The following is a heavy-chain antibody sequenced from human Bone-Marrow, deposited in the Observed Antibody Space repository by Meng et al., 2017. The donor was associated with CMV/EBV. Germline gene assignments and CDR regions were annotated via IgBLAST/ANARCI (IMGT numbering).Heavy chain of an antibody. J-gene: IGHJ6*02. Sequence: GESLKISCAASGFTFSSYSMNWVRQAPGKGLEWVSSISSSSSYIYYADSVKGRFTISRDNAKNSLYLQMNSLRAEDTAVYYCAGGGYLIHGMDVWGQGTTVTVSS. D-gene: IGHD3-22*01. CDR3: AGGGYLIHGMDV. V-gene: IGHV3-21*01. CDR2: ISSSSSYI. CDR1: GFTFSSYS.